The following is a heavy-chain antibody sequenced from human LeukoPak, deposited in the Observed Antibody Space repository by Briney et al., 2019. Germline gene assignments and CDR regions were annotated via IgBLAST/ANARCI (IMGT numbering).Heavy chain of an antibody. D-gene: IGHD6-25*01. CDR2: IGTSSTTI. V-gene: IGHV3-48*01. Sequence: GGSLRLSCAASGFTFSSYTMNWVRQPPGKGLEWVSNIGTSSTTIYYADSVKGRFTISRDNAKNSLYLQMNSLRADDTAVYYCARFAAGGSFYYYMDVWGKGTTVTVSS. J-gene: IGHJ6*03. CDR3: ARFAAGGSFYYYMDV. CDR1: GFTFSSYT.